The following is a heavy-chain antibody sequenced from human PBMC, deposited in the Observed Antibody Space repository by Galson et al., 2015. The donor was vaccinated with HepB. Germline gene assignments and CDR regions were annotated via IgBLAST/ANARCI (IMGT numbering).Heavy chain of an antibody. J-gene: IGHJ6*02. CDR3: ATGYDYYYYGMDV. D-gene: IGHD3-9*01. Sequence: SLRLSCAASGFTFSDYYMIWIRQAPGKGLEWVSYISSSSSYTNYADSVKGRFTISRDKAKNSLYLQMNSLRAEDTAVYYCATGYDYYYYGMDVWGQGTTVTVSS. CDR1: GFTFSDYY. V-gene: IGHV3-11*06. CDR2: ISSSSSYT.